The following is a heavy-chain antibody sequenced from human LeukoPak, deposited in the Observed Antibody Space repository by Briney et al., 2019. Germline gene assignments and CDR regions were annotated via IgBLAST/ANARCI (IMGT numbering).Heavy chain of an antibody. D-gene: IGHD3-22*01. CDR2: IYYSGST. CDR1: GGSISSYY. V-gene: IGHV4-59*08. CDR3: ARVVYDSSGYYPYYFDY. J-gene: IGHJ4*02. Sequence: ETLSLTCTVSGGSISSYYWSWIRQPPGKGLEWIGYIYYSGSTNYNPSLKSRVTISVDTSRNQFSLKLSSVTAADTAVYYCARVVYDSSGYYPYYFDYWGQGTLVTVSS.